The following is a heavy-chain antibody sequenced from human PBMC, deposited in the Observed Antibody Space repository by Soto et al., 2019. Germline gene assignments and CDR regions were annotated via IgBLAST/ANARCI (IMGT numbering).Heavy chain of an antibody. V-gene: IGHV1-3*01. D-gene: IGHD2-8*01. J-gene: IGHJ3*02. CDR3: SRDLMQGSLLGFPFDT. CDR1: GYTFSNYA. CDR2: IDAGNGDT. Sequence: QVLLVQSGTEVKKPGASVKVSCKASGYTFSNYAIHWVRQAPGQRLEWMGWIDAGNGDTRYSQKFPARLTIASDTFASTVYMELSSLRSEDTAVYYCSRDLMQGSLLGFPFDTWGQGTVVTVSS.